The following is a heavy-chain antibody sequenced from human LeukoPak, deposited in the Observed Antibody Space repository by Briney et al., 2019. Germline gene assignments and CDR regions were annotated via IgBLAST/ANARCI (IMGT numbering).Heavy chain of an antibody. CDR1: GGSFSGYY. V-gene: IGHV4-34*01. D-gene: IGHD6-19*01. J-gene: IGHJ4*02. Sequence: SETLSLTCAVYGGSFSGYYWSWIRQPPGKGLEWIGEINHSGSTNYNPSLKSRVTISVDTSKNQFSLKLSSVTAADTAVYYCARSTQWLVPLSIWGQGTLVTVSS. CDR3: ARSTQWLVPLSI. CDR2: INHSGST.